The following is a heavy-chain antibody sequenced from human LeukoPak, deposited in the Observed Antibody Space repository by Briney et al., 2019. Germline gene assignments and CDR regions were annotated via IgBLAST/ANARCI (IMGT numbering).Heavy chain of an antibody. D-gene: IGHD2-2*01. CDR2: IYYSGST. Sequence: SSETLSLTCTVSGGSISSYYWSWIRQPPGKGLEWIGYIYYSGSTNYNPSLKSRVTISVDTSKNQFSLKLSSVTAADTAVYYCARSPSTYYYMDVWGKGTTVTISS. V-gene: IGHV4-59*01. CDR3: ARSPSTYYYMDV. CDR1: GGSISSYY. J-gene: IGHJ6*03.